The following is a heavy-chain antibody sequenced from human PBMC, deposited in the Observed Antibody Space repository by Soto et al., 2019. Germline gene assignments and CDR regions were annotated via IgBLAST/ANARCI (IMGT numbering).Heavy chain of an antibody. Sequence: PXESLKISGKGSGYSFTSYWIGWVRQMPGKGLEWMGIIYPGDSDTRYSPSFQGQVTISADKSISTAYLQWSSLKASDTAMYYCARSGNHPRYYYYGMDVWGQGTTVTVSS. CDR1: GYSFTSYW. CDR2: IYPGDSDT. J-gene: IGHJ6*02. D-gene: IGHD3-3*01. CDR3: ARSGNHPRYYYYGMDV. V-gene: IGHV5-51*01.